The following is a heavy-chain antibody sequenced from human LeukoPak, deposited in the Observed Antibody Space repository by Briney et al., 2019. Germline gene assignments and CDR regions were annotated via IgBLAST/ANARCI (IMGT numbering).Heavy chain of an antibody. Sequence: PGGSLRLSCIVSSFTFKTFAMSWVRQAPGKGLEWVSAISGSGGSTYYADSVKGRFTISRDNSKNTLYLQMNSLRAEDTAVYYCAKDRTYSSRDGYNSYWYFDLWGRGTLVTVSS. CDR3: AKDRTYSSRDGYNSYWYFDL. J-gene: IGHJ2*01. CDR1: SFTFKTFA. V-gene: IGHV3-23*01. D-gene: IGHD5-24*01. CDR2: ISGSGGST.